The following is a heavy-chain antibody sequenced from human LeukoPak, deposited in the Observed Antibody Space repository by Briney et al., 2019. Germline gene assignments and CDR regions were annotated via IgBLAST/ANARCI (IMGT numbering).Heavy chain of an antibody. Sequence: GGSLRLSCAASGFTFNSYTMNWVRQAPGKGLEWVAGISDSGGSTNYGDSVKGRFTISRDNPKNTLYMQMNSLRAEDTAVYFCAKRGIVIRAVLIVGFHKEAYYFDYWGQGALVTVSS. D-gene: IGHD3-10*01. CDR3: AKRGIVIRAVLIVGFHKEAYYFDY. CDR2: ISDSGGST. CDR1: GFTFNSYT. J-gene: IGHJ4*02. V-gene: IGHV3-23*01.